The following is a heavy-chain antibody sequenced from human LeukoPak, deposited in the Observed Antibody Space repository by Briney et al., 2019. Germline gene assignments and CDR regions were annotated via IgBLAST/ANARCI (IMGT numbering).Heavy chain of an antibody. Sequence: SVKVSCKASRGTFSSYAISSVRQAPGQGLEWMGGIIPIFGTANYAQKFQGRVTITADESTSTAYMELSSLRSEDTAVYYCARSPHYMVRGVIRSPFDYWGQGTLVTVSS. J-gene: IGHJ4*02. CDR2: IIPIFGTA. CDR3: ARSPHYMVRGVIRSPFDY. V-gene: IGHV1-69*13. D-gene: IGHD3-10*01. CDR1: RGTFSSYA.